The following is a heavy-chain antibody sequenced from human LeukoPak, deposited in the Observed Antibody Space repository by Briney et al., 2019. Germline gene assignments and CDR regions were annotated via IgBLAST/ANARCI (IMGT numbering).Heavy chain of an antibody. D-gene: IGHD1-14*01. Sequence: SETLSLTCAVSGGSISSGGYSWSWIRQPPGKGLEWIGYIYHSGSTYYNPSLKSRVTIPVDRSKNQFSLKLSSVTAADTAVYYCARGTSGAEGAFDIWGQGTMVTVSS. CDR2: IYHSGST. V-gene: IGHV4-30-2*01. CDR3: ARGTSGAEGAFDI. J-gene: IGHJ3*02. CDR1: GGSISSGGYS.